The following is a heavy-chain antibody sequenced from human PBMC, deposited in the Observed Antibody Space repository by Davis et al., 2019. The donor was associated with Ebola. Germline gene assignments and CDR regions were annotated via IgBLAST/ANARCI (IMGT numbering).Heavy chain of an antibody. CDR1: GGSISSYY. J-gene: IGHJ4*02. Sequence: SETLSLTCTVSGGSISSYYWSWIRQPPGKGLEWIGYIYYSGSTNYNPSLKSRVTISVDTSKNQFSLKLSSVTAADTAVYYCARRKTYQPRHFDYWGQGTPVTVSS. V-gene: IGHV4-59*08. D-gene: IGHD2-2*01. CDR2: IYYSGST. CDR3: ARRKTYQPRHFDY.